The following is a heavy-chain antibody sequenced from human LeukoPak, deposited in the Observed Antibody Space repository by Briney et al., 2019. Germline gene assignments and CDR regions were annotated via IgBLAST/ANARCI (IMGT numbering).Heavy chain of an antibody. CDR1: GYTFTSYD. CDR3: ALVDTAMVSFDY. V-gene: IGHV1-69*05. CDR2: IIPIFGTA. J-gene: IGHJ4*02. D-gene: IGHD5-18*01. Sequence: SVKVSCKASGYTFTSYDINWVRQATGQGLEWMGRIIPIFGTANYAQKFQGRVTITTDESTSTAYMELSSLRSEDTAVYYCALVDTAMVSFDYWGQGTLVTVSS.